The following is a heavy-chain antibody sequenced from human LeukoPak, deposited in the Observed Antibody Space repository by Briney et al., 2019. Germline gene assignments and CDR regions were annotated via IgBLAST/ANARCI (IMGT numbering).Heavy chain of an antibody. CDR3: ARLGGVTAAGIAYFQH. CDR1: GGSISSSSYC. D-gene: IGHD6-13*01. CDR2: IYYSGST. V-gene: IGHV4-39*01. J-gene: IGHJ1*01. Sequence: PSEPLSLTCAVAGGSISSSSYCLGWIPEPPRKGLEWIGSIYYSGSTYYHPSLKSRVTISVDTSKNQFSLKLSSVTAADTAVYYCARLGGVTAAGIAYFQHWGQASLATVSS.